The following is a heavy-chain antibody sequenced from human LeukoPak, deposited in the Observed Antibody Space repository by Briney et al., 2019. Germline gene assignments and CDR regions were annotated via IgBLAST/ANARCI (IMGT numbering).Heavy chain of an antibody. CDR3: ARRQGTTLNFDY. Sequence: GASVTVSCKASGYTFSSYGFSWVRQAPGQGLEWMGWINAYNGNTSYAQNLQGRVTMTTDTSTSTAYMELRSLRSDDTAVYYCARRQGTTLNFDYWGQGTLVTVSS. V-gene: IGHV1-18*01. D-gene: IGHD1-1*01. J-gene: IGHJ4*02. CDR1: GYTFSSYG. CDR2: INAYNGNT.